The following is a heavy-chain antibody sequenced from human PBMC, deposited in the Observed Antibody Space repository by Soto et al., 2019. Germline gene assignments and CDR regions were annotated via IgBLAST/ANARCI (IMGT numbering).Heavy chain of an antibody. Sequence: GGSLRLSCAVSGFICSSYDMSWVRQAPGKGLEWVSTILVGGSTHYEDAVKGRFTISRDTSKNTVYLQMNSLTAGDTAVYYCAKATATSGGAFEIYGQGTMVTGS. V-gene: IGHV3-23*01. CDR1: GFICSSYD. J-gene: IGHJ3*02. D-gene: IGHD1-1*01. CDR3: AKATATSGGAFEI. CDR2: ILVGGST.